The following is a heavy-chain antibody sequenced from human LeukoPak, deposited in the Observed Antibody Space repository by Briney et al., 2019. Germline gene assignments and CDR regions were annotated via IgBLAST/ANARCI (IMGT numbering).Heavy chain of an antibody. V-gene: IGHV3-7*03. CDR3: AKEGRSLQTY. Sequence: GGSLRLSCAASGFTFSSYTMHWIRQAPGKGLEWVANIKEDGTETYYVDSVKGRFTISRDNAKNSLYLQMNSLRVEDTAVYYCAKEGRSLQTYWGQGTLVTVSS. J-gene: IGHJ4*02. CDR2: IKEDGTET. CDR1: GFTFSSYT. D-gene: IGHD5-24*01.